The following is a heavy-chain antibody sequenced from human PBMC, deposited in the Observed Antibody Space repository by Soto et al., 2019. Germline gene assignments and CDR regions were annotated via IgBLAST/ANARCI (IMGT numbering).Heavy chain of an antibody. J-gene: IGHJ3*02. Sequence: GGSLRLSCAASGFTFSSYSLNWVRQAPGKGLEWVSYISSSSSTIYYADSVKGRFTISRDNAKNSLYLQMNSLRGEDTAVYYCARVLWRAFDIWGQGTMVTVSS. CDR2: ISSSSSTI. CDR1: GFTFSSYS. D-gene: IGHD2-21*01. V-gene: IGHV3-48*01. CDR3: ARVLWRAFDI.